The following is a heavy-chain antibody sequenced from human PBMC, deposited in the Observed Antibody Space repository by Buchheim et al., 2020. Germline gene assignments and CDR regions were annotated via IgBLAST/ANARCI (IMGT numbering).Heavy chain of an antibody. CDR3: ARGQYYDSWSGYYRLDY. V-gene: IGHV4-34*01. J-gene: IGHJ4*02. Sequence: QVQLQQWGAGLLKPSETLSLTCAVYGGSFSGYYWRWIRQSPGKGLEWIGEINDSGITNYSPSLKSRVTLSVDTSKNQFSLRLSSVTAADTGVYFCARGQYYDSWSGYYRLDYWGQGTL. CDR1: GGSFSGYY. D-gene: IGHD3-3*01. CDR2: INDSGIT.